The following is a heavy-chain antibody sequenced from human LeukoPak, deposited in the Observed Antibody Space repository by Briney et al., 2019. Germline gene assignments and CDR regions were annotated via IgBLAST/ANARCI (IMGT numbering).Heavy chain of an antibody. J-gene: IGHJ4*02. Sequence: GASVKVSCKVSGYTLTELSMHWVRQAPGKGLEWMGGFDPEDGETIYAQKFQGRVTMTEDTSTDTAYMELSSLRSEDTAVYYCATDPSYYYDKPGHYWGQGTLVTVSS. CDR2: FDPEDGET. CDR1: GYTLTELS. V-gene: IGHV1-24*01. CDR3: ATDPSYYYDKPGHY. D-gene: IGHD3-22*01.